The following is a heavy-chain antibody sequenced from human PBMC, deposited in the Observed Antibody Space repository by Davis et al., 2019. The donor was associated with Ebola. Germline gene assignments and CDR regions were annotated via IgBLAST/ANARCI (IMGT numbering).Heavy chain of an antibody. V-gene: IGHV3-74*01. CDR1: GFTSSSYW. J-gene: IGHJ4*02. D-gene: IGHD6-19*01. Sequence: HTGGSLRLSCVASGFTSSSYWMHWVRQAPGKGLVWVSLIKSDKSSTRYADSVKGRFTISRDNAKNTLYLQMNSLRPEDTAVYYCARDIAVAGTIGFDYWGQGTLVTVSS. CDR3: ARDIAVAGTIGFDY. CDR2: IKSDKSST.